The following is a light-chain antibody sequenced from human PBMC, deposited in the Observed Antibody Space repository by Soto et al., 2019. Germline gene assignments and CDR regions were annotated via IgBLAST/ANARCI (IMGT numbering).Light chain of an antibody. CDR2: DAS. CDR3: QQSYMDPIT. CDR1: QSISTY. J-gene: IGKJ5*01. V-gene: IGKV1-39*01. Sequence: DIQMTQSPSSLSASVVNSVTITCRASQSISTYLNWYQKKPGKVPNLLIYDASRLQSGVPSRFSGSGGGTDFTLSISSVQHEDFATYFCQQSYMDPITFGQGTRREIK.